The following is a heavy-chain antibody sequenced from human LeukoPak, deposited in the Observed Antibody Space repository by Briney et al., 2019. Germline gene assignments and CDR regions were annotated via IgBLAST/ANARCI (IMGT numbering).Heavy chain of an antibody. CDR2: VYYTGSA. V-gene: IGHV4-59*01. CDR3: ARIDGSGYDNRGYFDS. D-gene: IGHD5-12*01. Sequence: PSETLSLTCTISGGSISTYYWSWVRQPPGQGLQWIGYVYYTGSANYSPSLTNRATISVDTSKNRFSLKLTSVTTADSALYFCARIDGSGYDNRGYFDSWGQGILVTVSS. J-gene: IGHJ4*02. CDR1: GGSISTYY.